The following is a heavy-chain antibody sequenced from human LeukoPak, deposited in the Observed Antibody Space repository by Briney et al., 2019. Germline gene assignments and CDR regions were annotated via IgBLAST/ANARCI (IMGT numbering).Heavy chain of an antibody. D-gene: IGHD6-6*01. CDR3: ARHGYSSSSHWFDP. Sequence: SASLTLSCTVSGCTISSSSLHWVRQAPRPGLERVGVGSFYYSGSNYYNPCRKSRVTISVDTTKNQFSLKLSSVTAADTAVYYCARHGYSSSSHWFDPGGQGTLVTVSS. J-gene: IGHJ5*02. V-gene: IGHV4-39*01. CDR2: FYYSGSN. CDR1: GCTISSSSLH.